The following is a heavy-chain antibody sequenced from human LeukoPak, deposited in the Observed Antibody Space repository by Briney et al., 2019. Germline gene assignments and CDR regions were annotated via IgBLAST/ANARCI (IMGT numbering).Heavy chain of an antibody. V-gene: IGHV4-34*01. J-gene: IGHJ5*02. Sequence: SETLSLTCAVYGGSFSGYYWSWIRQPPGKGLEGIGEINHSGSTNYNPSLKSRVTISVDTSKNQFSLKLSSVTAADTAVYYCARVRFQYDYVWGSYRYGWFDPWGQGTLVTVSS. D-gene: IGHD3-16*02. CDR2: INHSGST. CDR3: ARVRFQYDYVWGSYRYGWFDP. CDR1: GGSFSGYY.